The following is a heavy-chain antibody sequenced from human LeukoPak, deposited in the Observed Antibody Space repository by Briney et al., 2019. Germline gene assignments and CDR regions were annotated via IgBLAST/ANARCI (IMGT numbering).Heavy chain of an antibody. V-gene: IGHV3-9*01. Sequence: GRSLRLSSAAPGVTFDVYAMHWVRQAPGKGLEWVSGIRWIRGSTGSADSVKGRFTLSRDTAKKSLYLQMNSLRAEDTALYYCATDIRVAGTRLGACDIWGQGTTVTVSS. J-gene: IGHJ3*02. CDR3: ATDIRVAGTRLGACDI. CDR1: GVTFDVYA. D-gene: IGHD6-19*01. CDR2: IRWIRGST.